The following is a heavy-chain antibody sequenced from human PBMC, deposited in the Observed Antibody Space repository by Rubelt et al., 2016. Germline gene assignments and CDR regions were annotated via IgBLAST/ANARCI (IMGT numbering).Heavy chain of an antibody. J-gene: IGHJ4*02. D-gene: IGHD3-10*01. CDR2: ISFDGTNK. V-gene: IGHV3-30*04. Sequence: RSHAMHWVRQAPGKGLEWVAVISFDGTNKYYVDSVKGRFTIFRGNSMHTLYLQMNSLRAEDTAVYYCARQMSDLWLFDSWGQGTLVTVSS. CDR3: ARQMSDLWLFDS. CDR1: RSHA.